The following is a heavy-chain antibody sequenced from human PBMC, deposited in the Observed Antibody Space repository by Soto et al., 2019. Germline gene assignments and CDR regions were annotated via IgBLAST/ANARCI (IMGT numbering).Heavy chain of an antibody. V-gene: IGHV3-48*03. D-gene: IGHD2-8*01. J-gene: IGHJ1*01. CDR2: ISGSGSTI. CDR1: GFTFISHE. CDR3: ARGGVY. Sequence: PWGSLRLSCEATGFTFISHEMNWIRHTPGKRLEWIAKISGSGSTINYADSVKGRFTISRDNVQRTLHLQMDSLRVEDTGVYYCARGGVYWGRGTLVTVSS.